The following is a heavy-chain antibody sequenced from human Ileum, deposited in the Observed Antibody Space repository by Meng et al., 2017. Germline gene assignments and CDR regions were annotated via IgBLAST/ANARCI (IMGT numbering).Heavy chain of an antibody. V-gene: IGHV4-4*02. CDR1: GDTIGSRDW. CDR3: VRNEGYSLGD. Sequence: QVQPPESGPGLCKSSGALSLTCAVYGDTIGSRDWWMWVRQPPGKGLEWIGEISQGSGRTNYNPSLKSRVTISLDKSKNQFSLNLNSVTAADTAVYYCVRNEGYSLGDWGQGTLVTVSS. CDR2: ISQGSGRT. J-gene: IGHJ4*02. D-gene: IGHD2-21*01.